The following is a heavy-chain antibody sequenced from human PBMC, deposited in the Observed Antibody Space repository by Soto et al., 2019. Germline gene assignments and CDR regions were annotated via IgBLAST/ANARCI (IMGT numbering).Heavy chain of an antibody. CDR2: ILYDGKKN. D-gene: IGHD2-15*01. Sequence: QVQLVESGGGVVQPGRSLRLSCAASGFTFSSYGMHWVRQAPGKGLEWVALILYDGKKNYYADSVKGRFTISRDNSKKTLYLQMNSLRAEDTAVYYCAKDEVLVEVVARDYYGMDVWGQGPTVTVSS. CDR3: AKDEVLVEVVARDYYGMDV. CDR1: GFTFSSYG. V-gene: IGHV3-30*18. J-gene: IGHJ6*02.